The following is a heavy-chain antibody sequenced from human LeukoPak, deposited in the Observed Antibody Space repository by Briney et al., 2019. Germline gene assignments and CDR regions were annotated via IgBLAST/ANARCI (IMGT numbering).Heavy chain of an antibody. CDR1: GGSISSSTYY. CDR3: ARLQYCTDGVCSFAFDI. J-gene: IGHJ3*02. D-gene: IGHD2-8*01. Sequence: PSETLSLTCTVSGGSISSSTYYCVWNRQPPGKGLEWIGSIYYSGRTYYNPSLKSRVTISGDTSKNQFSLKLNSVTAADTAVYYCARLQYCTDGVCSFAFDIWGQGTMVTVSS. CDR2: IYYSGRT. V-gene: IGHV4-39*01.